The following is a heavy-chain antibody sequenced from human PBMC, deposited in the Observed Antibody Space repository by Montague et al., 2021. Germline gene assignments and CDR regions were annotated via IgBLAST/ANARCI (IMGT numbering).Heavy chain of an antibody. J-gene: IGHJ6*02. Sequence: SLRLSCAASGFSFTSYAVNWVRQAPGEGLEWVSSITDIGPGTYYADSVKGRFTISGDNSKNTLYLQMNSLRVDDTAVYYCAKASKKLRNYYYTMDVWGQGTTVTVSS. V-gene: IGHV3-23*01. CDR2: ITDIGPGT. CDR1: GFSFTSYA. CDR3: AKASKKLRNYYYTMDV.